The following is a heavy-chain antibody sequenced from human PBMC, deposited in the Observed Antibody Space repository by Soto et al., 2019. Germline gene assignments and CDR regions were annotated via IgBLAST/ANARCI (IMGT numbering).Heavy chain of an antibody. CDR2: IHPSGQPI. CDR1: GFTFSSSE. D-gene: IGHD1-26*01. J-gene: IGHJ3*01. Sequence: GGSLRLSCAVSGFTFSSSEMYWVRQAPGKGLEWISYIHPSGQPIFYADSVKGRFTISRDNADNSLFLQMNSLRAEDTAVYYCARRASRWGQGTMVTVSS. CDR3: ARRASR. V-gene: IGHV3-48*03.